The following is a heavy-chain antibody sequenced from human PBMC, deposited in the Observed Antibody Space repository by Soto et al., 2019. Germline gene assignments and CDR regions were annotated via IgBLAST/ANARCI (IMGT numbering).Heavy chain of an antibody. CDR3: ARGGLYYYGSGSYYNDWFDP. CDR1: GDSISSGDYY. Sequence: SETLSLTCTVSGDSISSGDYYWSWIRQPPGKGLDWIGYISYSGNTNYNPSLKSRVTISVDTSKNQFSLKVKSVTGADTAVYYCARGGLYYYGSGSYYNDWFDPWGQGTLVTVSS. V-gene: IGHV4-61*08. J-gene: IGHJ5*02. D-gene: IGHD3-10*01. CDR2: ISYSGNT.